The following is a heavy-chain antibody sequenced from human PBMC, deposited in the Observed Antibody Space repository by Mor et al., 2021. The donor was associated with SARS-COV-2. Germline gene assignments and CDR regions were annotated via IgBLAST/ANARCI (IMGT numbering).Heavy chain of an antibody. CDR3: ARRYTSAGWFDP. Sequence: GKGLEWIGYIYYSGTTNYNPSLKSRVTISVDTSKNQFSLKLSSVTAADTAVYYCARRYTSAGWFDPWGQGTL. CDR2: IYYSGTT. J-gene: IGHJ5*02. D-gene: IGHD5-18*01. V-gene: IGHV4-59*08.